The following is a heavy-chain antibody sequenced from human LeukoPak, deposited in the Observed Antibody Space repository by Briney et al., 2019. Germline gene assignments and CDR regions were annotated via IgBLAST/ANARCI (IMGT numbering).Heavy chain of an antibody. Sequence: GESLQISCKSSGHSCTSYWLGGVRQMPGKDLEWMGFINPDGSDTIYSPSFQGQVTISADMSINTAYLQWSTVKASDTAMYYYARRGSSNWYFDYWGQGTLVTVSS. D-gene: IGHD6-13*01. J-gene: IGHJ4*02. V-gene: IGHV5-51*01. CDR1: GHSCTSYW. CDR3: ARRGSSNWYFDY. CDR2: INPDGSDT.